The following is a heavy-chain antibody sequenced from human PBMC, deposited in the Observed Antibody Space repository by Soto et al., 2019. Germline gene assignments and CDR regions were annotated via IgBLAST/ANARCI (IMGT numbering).Heavy chain of an antibody. CDR2: IYYSGST. J-gene: IGHJ4*02. CDR3: ARTVPDGYTYGY. V-gene: IGHV4-39*01. Sequence: SETLSLTCTVSGGSISSSSYYWGWIRQPPGKGLEWIGSIYYSGSTYYNPSLKSRVTISVDTSKNQFSLKLSSVTAADTAVYYCARTVPDGYTYGYWGQGTLVIVYS. CDR1: GGSISSSSYY. D-gene: IGHD5-18*01.